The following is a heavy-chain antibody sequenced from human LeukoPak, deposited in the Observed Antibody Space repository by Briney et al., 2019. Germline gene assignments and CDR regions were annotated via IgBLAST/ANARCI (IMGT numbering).Heavy chain of an antibody. CDR1: GGSFSGYY. D-gene: IGHD6-6*01. Sequence: PSETLSLTCAVYGGSFSGYYWSWIRQPPGKGLEWIGEINHSGSTNYNPSLKSRVTISVDTSKNQFSLKLSSVTAADTAVYYCASVSSIPRSAGNWFDPWAREPWSPSPQ. V-gene: IGHV4-34*01. J-gene: IGHJ5*02. CDR3: ASVSSIPRSAGNWFDP. CDR2: INHSGST.